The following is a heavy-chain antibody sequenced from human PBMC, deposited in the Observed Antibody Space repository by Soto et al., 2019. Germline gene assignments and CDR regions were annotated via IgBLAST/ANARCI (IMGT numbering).Heavy chain of an antibody. V-gene: IGHV3-9*01. CDR1: GFTFDDYA. CDR2: ISWNSGSI. J-gene: IGHJ1*01. D-gene: IGHD6-13*01. Sequence: EVQLVESGGGLVQPGRSLRLSCAASGFTFDDYAMHWVRQAPGKGLEWVSGISWNSGSIGYADSVKGRFTISRDNAKNSLYLKMNSLRAEDTALDYFSKGLDSSSWYWPAQHWGQGTLVTVSS. CDR3: SKGLDSSSWYWPAQH.